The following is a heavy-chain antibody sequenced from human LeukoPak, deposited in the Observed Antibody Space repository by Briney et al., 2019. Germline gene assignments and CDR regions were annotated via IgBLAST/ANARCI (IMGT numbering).Heavy chain of an antibody. D-gene: IGHD2-15*01. CDR3: AKGVRPVVAATYFDY. J-gene: IGHJ4*02. Sequence: GGSLRLSCAASGFTFRSYGMSWVRQAPGKGLEWVSIISGSGTTTDYADSVKGRFTISRDNSKNTLCLQMNSLRAEDTAVYYCAKGVRPVVAATYFDYWGQGTLVTVS. V-gene: IGHV3-23*01. CDR2: ISGSGTTT. CDR1: GFTFRSYG.